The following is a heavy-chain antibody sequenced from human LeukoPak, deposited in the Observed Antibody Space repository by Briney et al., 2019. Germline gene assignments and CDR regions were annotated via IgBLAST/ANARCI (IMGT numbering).Heavy chain of an antibody. J-gene: IGHJ4*02. D-gene: IGHD6-13*01. CDR1: GGTFSSYA. Sequence: SVKVSCKASGGTFSSYAISWVRQAPGQGLEWMGGIIPIFGTANYAQKFQGRVTITTGESTSTAYMELSSLRSEDTAVYYCARRGAAAGQYYFDYWGQGTLVTVSS. CDR3: ARRGAAAGQYYFDY. V-gene: IGHV1-69*05. CDR2: IIPIFGTA.